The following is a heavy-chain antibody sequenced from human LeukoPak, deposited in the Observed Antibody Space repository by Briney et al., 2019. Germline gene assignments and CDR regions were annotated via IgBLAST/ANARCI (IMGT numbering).Heavy chain of an antibody. Sequence: SVKVPCKASGGTFSSYAISWVRQAPGQGLEWMGGIIPIFGTANYAQKFQGRVTITADKSTSTAYMELSSLRSEDTAVYYCAGGDYGDYNYYFDYWGQGTLVTVSS. V-gene: IGHV1-69*06. J-gene: IGHJ4*02. D-gene: IGHD4-17*01. CDR2: IIPIFGTA. CDR3: AGGDYGDYNYYFDY. CDR1: GGTFSSYA.